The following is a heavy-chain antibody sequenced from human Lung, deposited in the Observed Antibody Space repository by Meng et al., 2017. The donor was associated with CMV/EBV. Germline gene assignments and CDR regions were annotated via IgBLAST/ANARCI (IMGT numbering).Heavy chain of an antibody. CDR2: ISYTGNT. CDR1: GDSITTHNYY. CDR3: ARQLAPNWADMTENFDP. Sequence: SETLSLTCSVSGDSITTHNYYWGWIRQPPGKGLEWIGRISYTGNTHSNPSLASRVTMSVDTSKNQFSLRLTSVTVADTAVYYCARQLAPNWADMTENFDPWGQGTLVTVSS. D-gene: IGHD7-27*01. V-gene: IGHV4-39*01. J-gene: IGHJ5*02.